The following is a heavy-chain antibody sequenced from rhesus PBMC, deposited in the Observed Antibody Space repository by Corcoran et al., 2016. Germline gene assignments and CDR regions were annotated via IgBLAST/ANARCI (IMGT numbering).Heavy chain of an antibody. V-gene: IGHV4-160*01. CDR1: AGSLSRNY. CDR2: IYGSGGST. Sequence: QVQLPESGPGLVKPSETLCLLCAVSAGSLSRNYWICIRQHPAKRLEGIGRIYGSGGSTDYNPSLKSRVTISTDTSKNQFSLKPSSVTAADTAVYYCARNPRFGLVTYFDYWGQGVLVTVSS. CDR3: ARNPRFGLVTYFDY. J-gene: IGHJ4*01. D-gene: IGHD3-3*01.